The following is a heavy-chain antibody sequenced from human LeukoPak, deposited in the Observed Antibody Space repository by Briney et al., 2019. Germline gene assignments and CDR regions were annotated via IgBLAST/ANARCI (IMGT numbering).Heavy chain of an antibody. V-gene: IGHV4-30-4*01. J-gene: IGHJ5*02. D-gene: IGHD3-22*01. CDR1: GGSISSGDYY. CDR3: ARPYYYDSRIDP. CDR2: MYYSGST. Sequence: PSETLSLTCTVSGGSISSGDYYWSWIRQPPGKGLEWIAYMYYSGSTYYNPSLKSRVTMSADTSKNQLSLKLSSVTAADTAVYYCARPYYYDSRIDPWGQGLLVTVPS.